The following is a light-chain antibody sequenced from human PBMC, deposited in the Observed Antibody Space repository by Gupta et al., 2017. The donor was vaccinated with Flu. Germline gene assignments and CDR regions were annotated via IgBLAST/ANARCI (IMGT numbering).Light chain of an antibody. CDR1: QSRLHSNGYNY. CDR3: MQALQTPFT. J-gene: IGKJ3*01. V-gene: IGKV2-28*01. CDR2: LGS. Sequence: VTPGEPASISCRSSQSRLHSNGYNYLDWYLQKPGQSPQLLIYLGSNRASGVPDRFSGSGSGTDFTLKISRVEAEDVGVYYCMQALQTPFTFGPGTKVDIK.